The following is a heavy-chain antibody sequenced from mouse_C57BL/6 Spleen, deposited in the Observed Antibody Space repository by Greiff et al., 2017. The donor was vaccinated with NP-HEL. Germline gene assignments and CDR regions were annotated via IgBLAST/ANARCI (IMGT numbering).Heavy chain of an antibody. V-gene: IGHV3-6*01. CDR3: ANWDWFAY. CDR2: ISYDGCN. J-gene: IGHJ3*01. D-gene: IGHD4-1*01. CDR1: GYSITSYCY. Sequence: EVQLQESGPGLVKPSQSLSLTCSVTGYSITSYCYCYLIRRFPENQLEWIGFISYDGCNKYNQSLKNRISITRDTSKNQFFLKLNSVTTGDTATYYWANWDWFAYWGQGTLVTVSA.